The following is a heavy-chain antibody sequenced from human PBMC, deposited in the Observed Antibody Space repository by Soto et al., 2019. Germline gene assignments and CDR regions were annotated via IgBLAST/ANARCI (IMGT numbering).Heavy chain of an antibody. Sequence: QVQLVESGGGVVQPGRSLRLSCAASGFTFSSYAMHWVRQAPGKGLEWVAVISYDGSNKYYADSVKGRFTISRDNSKNTLYLQMNSLRAEDTAVYYCARGRTTVTTAFDYWGQGTLVTVSS. V-gene: IGHV3-30-3*01. D-gene: IGHD4-17*01. CDR2: ISYDGSNK. CDR3: ARGRTTVTTAFDY. CDR1: GFTFSSYA. J-gene: IGHJ4*02.